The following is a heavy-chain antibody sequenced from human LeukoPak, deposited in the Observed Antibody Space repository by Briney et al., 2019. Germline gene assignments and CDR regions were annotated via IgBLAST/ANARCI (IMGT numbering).Heavy chain of an antibody. D-gene: IGHD1-26*01. CDR3: AREGYSGSYYNY. CDR2: IYSGGST. J-gene: IGHJ4*02. CDR1: GFTFDDYA. Sequence: PGGSLRLSCAASGFTFDDYAMYWVRQAPGKGLEWVSVIYSGGSTYYADSVKGRFTISRDNSKNTLYLQMNSLRAEDTAVYYCAREGYSGSYYNYWGQGTLVTVSS. V-gene: IGHV3-53*01.